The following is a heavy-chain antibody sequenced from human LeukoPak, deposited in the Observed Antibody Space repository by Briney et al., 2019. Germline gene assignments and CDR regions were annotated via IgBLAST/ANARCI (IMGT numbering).Heavy chain of an antibody. CDR2: IWYDGSKK. V-gene: IGHV3-33*01. CDR3: ARGLEQELVVYFQH. CDR1: GFTFSSHG. Sequence: GGSLRLSCTASGFTFSSHGMNWVRQAPGKGLEWVAVIWYDGSKKYYADPVKGRFTISRDNSKNTVDLQMNSLRAEDTAVYYCARGLEQELVVYFQHWGQGTLVTVSS. J-gene: IGHJ1*01. D-gene: IGHD6-13*01.